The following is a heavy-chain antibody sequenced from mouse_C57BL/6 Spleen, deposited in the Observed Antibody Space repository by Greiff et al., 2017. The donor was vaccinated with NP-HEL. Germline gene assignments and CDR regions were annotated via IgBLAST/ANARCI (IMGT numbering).Heavy chain of an antibody. CDR1: GFTFSDYG. CDR3: ANRAYYYSSSWYFDV. V-gene: IGHV5-17*01. J-gene: IGHJ1*03. D-gene: IGHD1-1*01. CDR2: ISSGSSTI. Sequence: EVQLVESGGGLVKPGGSLKLSCAASGFTFSDYGMHWVRQAPEKGLEWVAYISSGSSTIYYADTVKGRFTISRDNAKNTLFLQMTSLRSEDTAMYYCANRAYYYSSSWYFDVWGTGTTVTVSS.